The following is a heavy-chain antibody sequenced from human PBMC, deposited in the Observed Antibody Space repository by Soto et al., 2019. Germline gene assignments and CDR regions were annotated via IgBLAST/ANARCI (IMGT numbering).Heavy chain of an antibody. V-gene: IGHV3-21*01. CDR1: GFTFSSYS. CDR3: ARDLDAYCGGDCYSDFDY. CDR2: ISSSSSYI. J-gene: IGHJ4*02. D-gene: IGHD2-21*01. Sequence: GGSLRLSCAASGFTFSSYSMNWVRQAPGKGLEWVSSISSSSSYIYYADSVKGRFTISRDNAKNSLYLQMNSLRAEDTAVYYCARDLDAYCGGDCYSDFDYWGQGTLVTVSS.